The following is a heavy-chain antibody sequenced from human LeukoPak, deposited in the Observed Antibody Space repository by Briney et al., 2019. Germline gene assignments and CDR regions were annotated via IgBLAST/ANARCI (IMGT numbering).Heavy chain of an antibody. CDR3: ARLASPDFWSGYYPTVVDY. D-gene: IGHD3-3*01. CDR2: TYYRGSP. J-gene: IGHJ4*02. CDR1: GGSISSSSYY. V-gene: IGHV4-39*01. Sequence: PSETLSLTCTVSGGSISSSSYYWGWIRQPPGKGLEWVGSTYYRGSPYHNASLKSRVTISVETCKNQFSLKLSSVTAADTAVYYCARLASPDFWSGYYPTVVDYWGQGTLVTVSS.